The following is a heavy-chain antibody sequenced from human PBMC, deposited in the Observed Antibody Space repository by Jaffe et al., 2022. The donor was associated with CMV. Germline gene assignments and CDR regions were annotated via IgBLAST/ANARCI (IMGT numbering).Heavy chain of an antibody. D-gene: IGHD3-10*01. CDR1: GFTFSSYD. J-gene: IGHJ2*01. CDR2: IGTAGDT. V-gene: IGHV3-13*01. Sequence: EVQLVESGGGLVQPGGSLRLSCAASGFTFSSYDMHWVRQATGKGLEWVSAIGTAGDTYYPGSVKGRFTISRENAKNSLYLQMNSLRAGDTAVYYCARPFRDFSRMVRGVNSAIHYWYFDLWGRGTLVTVSS. CDR3: ARPFRDFSRMVRGVNSAIHYWYFDL.